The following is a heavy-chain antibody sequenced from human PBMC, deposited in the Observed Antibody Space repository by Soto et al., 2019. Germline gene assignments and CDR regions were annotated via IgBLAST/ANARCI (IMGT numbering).Heavy chain of an antibody. D-gene: IGHD3-16*01. V-gene: IGHV3-30*04. CDR2: ISSDGRDK. J-gene: IGHJ4*02. CDR3: VSQVGVDS. CDR1: GFSFSSYN. Sequence: QVRLVESGGGVVQPGGSLRLSRAASGFSFSSYNMYWVRQAPGKGLEWVAIISSDGRDKYYADSVKGRCTIYRDNSKNTVFLQVDSLSVEDKAVFYCVSQVGVDSWGQGTLVTVTS.